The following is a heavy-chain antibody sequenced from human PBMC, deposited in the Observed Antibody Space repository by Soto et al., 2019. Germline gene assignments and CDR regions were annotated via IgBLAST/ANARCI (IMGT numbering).Heavy chain of an antibody. CDR3: ARGGIAAADDP. V-gene: IGHV4-59*01. CDR1: GGSISSYY. Sequence: PSETLSLTCTVSGGSISSYYWSWIRQPPGKGLEWIGYIYYSGSTNYNPSLKSRVTISVDTSKNQFSLKLSSVTAADTAVYYCARGGIAAADDPWGQGTTVTVSS. J-gene: IGHJ6*02. D-gene: IGHD6-13*01. CDR2: IYYSGST.